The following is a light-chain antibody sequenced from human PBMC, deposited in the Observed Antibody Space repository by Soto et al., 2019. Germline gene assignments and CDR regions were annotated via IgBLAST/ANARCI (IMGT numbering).Light chain of an antibody. CDR3: QQYGSSLSYT. Sequence: IVMTQSPATLSMSPGQRASLYCRASQNIGSNLAWYQQNPGQAPRLLISGASTRATGVPARFSGSGSGTEFTLTISSLQSEDFAVYYCQQYGSSLSYTFGQGTKLEIK. CDR2: GAS. V-gene: IGKV3-15*01. CDR1: QNIGSN. J-gene: IGKJ2*01.